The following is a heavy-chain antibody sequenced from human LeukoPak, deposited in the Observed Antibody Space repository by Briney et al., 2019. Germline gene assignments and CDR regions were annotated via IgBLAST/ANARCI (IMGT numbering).Heavy chain of an antibody. D-gene: IGHD6-19*01. V-gene: IGHV3-23*01. CDR2: ISGSGGST. CDR1: GFTFSSYA. J-gene: IGHJ6*02. CDR3: AKVEDSSGWYAHYYYYGMDV. Sequence: GGSLRLSCTASGFTFSSYAMSWVRQAPGKGLGWVSAISGSGGSTYYADSVKGRFTISRDNSKNTLYLQMNSLRAEDTAVYYCAKVEDSSGWYAHYYYYGMDVWGQGTTVTVSS.